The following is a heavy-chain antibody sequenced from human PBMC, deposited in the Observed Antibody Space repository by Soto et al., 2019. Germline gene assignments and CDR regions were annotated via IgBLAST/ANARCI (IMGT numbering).Heavy chain of an antibody. CDR3: AKGPRSLDY. Sequence: EVQLLESGGGLVQPGGSLRLSCAVSGFTFNIYAMNWVRQAPGKGLEWVSTISGSGDNTYYADSVKGRFSISRDNSKHTLYLQMNSLRAEDTAVNYCAKGPRSLDYWGQGTLVTVSS. V-gene: IGHV3-23*01. CDR1: GFTFNIYA. CDR2: ISGSGDNT. J-gene: IGHJ4*02.